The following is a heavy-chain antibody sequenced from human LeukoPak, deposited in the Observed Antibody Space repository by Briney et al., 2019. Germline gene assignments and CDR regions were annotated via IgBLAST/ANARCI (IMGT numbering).Heavy chain of an antibody. D-gene: IGHD6-19*01. CDR1: GFTFSNYG. CDR3: AKKGIAVAGHFDY. J-gene: IGHJ4*02. CDR2: VQNDGSKK. V-gene: IGHV3-30*02. Sequence: GGSLRLSCAASGFTFSNYGMNWVRQAPGKGLEWVAFVQNDGSKKFYADSVKGRFTISRDNSKNTLYLQVNSLRAEDTAVHYCAKKGIAVAGHFDYWGQGTLVTVSS.